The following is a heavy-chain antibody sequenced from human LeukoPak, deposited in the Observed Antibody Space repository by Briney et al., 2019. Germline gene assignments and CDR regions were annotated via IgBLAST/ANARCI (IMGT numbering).Heavy chain of an antibody. J-gene: IGHJ4*02. CDR3: ITDPGDYENF. D-gene: IGHD4-17*01. CDR1: GFSFSNAW. V-gene: IGHV3-15*01. CDR2: IKSKSDGETR. Sequence: GGSLRLSCAASGFSFSNAWMRWVGQAPGEGLEGGGRIKSKSDGETRDYAAPVRGRCAISRDDPKNPLSLLRNSLKPDDTAVYFCITDPGDYENFCGQGTLVTVSS.